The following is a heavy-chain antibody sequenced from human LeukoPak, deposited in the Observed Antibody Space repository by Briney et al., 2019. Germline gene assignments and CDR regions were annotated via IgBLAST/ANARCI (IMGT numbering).Heavy chain of an antibody. J-gene: IGHJ4*02. CDR3: ARSDSGHYFDY. D-gene: IGHD1-26*01. V-gene: IGHV1-69*02. CDR1: GYTFTSYY. Sequence: SVKVSCKASGYTFTSYYMHWVRQAPGQGLEWMGRIIPILGIANYAQKFQGRVTITADKSTSTAYMELSSLRSEDTAVYYCARSDSGHYFDYWGQGTLVTVSS. CDR2: IIPILGIA.